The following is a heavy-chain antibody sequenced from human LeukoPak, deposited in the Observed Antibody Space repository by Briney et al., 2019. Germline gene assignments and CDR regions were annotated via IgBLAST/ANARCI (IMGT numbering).Heavy chain of an antibody. CDR2: INHSGST. V-gene: IGHV4-34*01. Sequence: HPSETLSLTCAVYGGSFSGYYWSWIRQPPGKGLEWIGEINHSGSTNYNPSLKSRVTISVDTSKNQFSLKLSSVTAADTAVYYCARGRLIDGSGSYYTPLYYFDYWGQGTLVTVSS. CDR1: GGSFSGYY. CDR3: ARGRLIDGSGSYYTPLYYFDY. D-gene: IGHD3-10*01. J-gene: IGHJ4*02.